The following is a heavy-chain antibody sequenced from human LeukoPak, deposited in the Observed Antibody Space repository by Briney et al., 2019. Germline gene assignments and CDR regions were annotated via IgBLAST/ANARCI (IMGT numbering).Heavy chain of an antibody. CDR2: IWYDGSNK. D-gene: IGHD6-19*01. V-gene: IGHV3-30*02. CDR3: ARAVVGKEDLDY. J-gene: IGHJ4*02. CDR1: GFTFSSYG. Sequence: PGGSLRLSCAASGFTFSSYGMHWVRQAPGKGLEWVAVIWYDGSNKYYADSVRGRFTISRDNSKNTLYLQMDSLGAEDTAVYYCARAVVGKEDLDYWGQGTLVTVSS.